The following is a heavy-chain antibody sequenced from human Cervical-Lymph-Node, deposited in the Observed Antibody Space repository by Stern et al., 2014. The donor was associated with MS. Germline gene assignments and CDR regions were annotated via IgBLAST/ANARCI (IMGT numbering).Heavy chain of an antibody. V-gene: IGHV1-46*01. J-gene: IGHJ4*02. D-gene: IGHD5/OR15-5a*01. CDR2: INRSDDDT. Sequence: QMQLVQSGAEVKKPGASVKVSCTASGFTFTNYYVHWVRQAPGQGLEWMGIINRSDDDTGYAQRFQGRLTVTRDTSSSTVYMELTSLRYDDTAVYYCALSAFDFWGQGTLVTVSS. CDR1: GFTFTNYY. CDR3: ALSAFDF.